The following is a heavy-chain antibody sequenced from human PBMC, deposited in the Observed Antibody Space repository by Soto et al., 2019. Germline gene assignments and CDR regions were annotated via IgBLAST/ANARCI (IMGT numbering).Heavy chain of an antibody. J-gene: IGHJ5*02. CDR3: SKWDGYGDQ. Sequence: EVQLLESGGGLVQPGGSLRLSCAASGFTFSTNSMTWFRQAPGTGLEWVCGISGGGDSTHYAASVKGRFTISRDNSKNMVYLQMNSLTAYDTAVYFCSKWDGYGDQWGQGTLVTVSS. CDR1: GFTFSTNS. CDR2: ISGGGDST. V-gene: IGHV3-23*01. D-gene: IGHD5-12*01.